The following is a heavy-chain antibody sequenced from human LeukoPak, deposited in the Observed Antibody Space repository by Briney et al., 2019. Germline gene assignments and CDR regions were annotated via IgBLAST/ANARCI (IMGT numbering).Heavy chain of an antibody. CDR2: IYPGDSDT. D-gene: IGHD6-19*01. Sequence: GESLKISCKGSGYSFTSYRSGWVRQMPGKGLEWMGIIYPGDSDTRYSPSFQGQVTISADKSISTAYLQWSSLKASDTAMYYCARHPAWYSSGWAPDYWGQGTLVTVSS. CDR1: GYSFTSYR. V-gene: IGHV5-51*01. J-gene: IGHJ4*02. CDR3: ARHPAWYSSGWAPDY.